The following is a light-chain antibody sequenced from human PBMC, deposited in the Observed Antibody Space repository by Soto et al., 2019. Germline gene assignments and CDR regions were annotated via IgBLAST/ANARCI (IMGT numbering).Light chain of an antibody. CDR1: SSDVGGYDY. CDR2: EVT. Sequence: QSALTQPASVSGSPGQTITISCTGTSSDVGGYDYVSWYQQHPDKAPRFMIYEVTIRPSGVSHRFSGSKSGNTASLTISGLQAEDEADYYCSSYTTTSTYVFGTGTKLTVL. V-gene: IGLV2-14*01. CDR3: SSYTTTSTYV. J-gene: IGLJ1*01.